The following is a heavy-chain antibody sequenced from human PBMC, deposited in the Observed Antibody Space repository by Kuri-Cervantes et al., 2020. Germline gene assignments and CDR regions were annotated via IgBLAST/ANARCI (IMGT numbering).Heavy chain of an antibody. V-gene: IGHV3-33*08. CDR3: ARVFRSYGFDI. CDR2: IWDDGSKK. J-gene: IGHJ3*02. Sequence: GGSLRLSCGGSGFRFTSYAMHWVRQAPGKGLEWVAVIWDDGSKKYYADSVKGRVTVSRDSSKNTLYLQMNSLRAEDTAVYYCARVFRSYGFDIWGQGTMVTVSS. D-gene: IGHD3-10*01. CDR1: GFRFTSYA.